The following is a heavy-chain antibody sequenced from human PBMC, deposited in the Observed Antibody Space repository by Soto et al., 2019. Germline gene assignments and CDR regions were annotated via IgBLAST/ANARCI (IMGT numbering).Heavy chain of an antibody. D-gene: IGHD2-2*01. CDR3: ASHFPLRSTPYQLLQPPSGDYDGMYV. V-gene: IGHV3-23*01. CDR2: ISGGGGST. CDR1: EGSRSSYA. Sequence: RHECGAAEGSRSSYATSWLRKAPGKGLEWVSAISGGGGSTYYADSVKGRFTISRDNSKNTLYLQMNSLRAEDTAVYYCASHFPLRSTPYQLLQPPSGDYDGMYVCCQGTTVPVSS. J-gene: IGHJ6*02.